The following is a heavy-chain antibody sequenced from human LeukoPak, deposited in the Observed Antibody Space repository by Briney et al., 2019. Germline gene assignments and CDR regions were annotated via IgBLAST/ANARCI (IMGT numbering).Heavy chain of an antibody. D-gene: IGHD2-8*01. V-gene: IGHV3-7*05. Sequence: PGGSLRISCAASGFTFSRYWMGWGRQAPGKGLEWVATIKEDGGEKYYVDSVKGRFTISRDNAKNSLFLQMNSLRAEDTAVYYCAVHNGDYWGQGTLVTVSP. J-gene: IGHJ4*02. CDR1: GFTFSRYW. CDR2: IKEDGGEK. CDR3: AVHNGDY.